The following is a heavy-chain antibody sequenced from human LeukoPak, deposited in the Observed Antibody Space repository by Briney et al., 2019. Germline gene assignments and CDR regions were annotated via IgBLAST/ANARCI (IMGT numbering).Heavy chain of an antibody. D-gene: IGHD3-10*01. Sequence: AGGYLRLSCAASRFTFSRYTMHWVRQAPGKRLEYFSAISSNGRSKYYADSVRGRFTLSRDNSKNTLYLQMGSLRIEDTAVYYCARELDGSGSFDYWGQGTLVTVSS. CDR1: RFTFSRYT. V-gene: IGHV3-64*02. J-gene: IGHJ4*02. CDR2: ISSNGRSK. CDR3: ARELDGSGSFDY.